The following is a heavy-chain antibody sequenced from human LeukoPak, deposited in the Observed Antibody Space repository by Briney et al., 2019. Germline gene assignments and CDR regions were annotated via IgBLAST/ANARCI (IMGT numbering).Heavy chain of an antibody. CDR2: IKSWTTGGTI. J-gene: IGHJ4*02. V-gene: IGHV3-15*01. CDR3: ATGSPMLDY. CDR1: GFIFSNGW. Sequence: GGSLRLSCAGSGFIFSNGWMSWVRLAPGKGLEWVGRIKSWTTGGTIDYAAPVKGRFTISRDDSKNTLYLQMNSLRTEDTAVYYCATGSPMLDYWGQGTLVTVSS.